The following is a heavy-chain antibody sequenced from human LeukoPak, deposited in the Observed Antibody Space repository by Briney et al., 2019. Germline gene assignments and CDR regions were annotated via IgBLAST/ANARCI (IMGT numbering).Heavy chain of an antibody. V-gene: IGHV4-39*01. CDR1: GGSISSSSYY. CDR3: ARLPYYYDSSGYVFDY. D-gene: IGHD3-22*01. Sequence: KPSETLSLTCTVSGGSISSSSYYWGWIRQPPGKGLEWIGSIYYSGSTYYNPSLKSRVTISVDTSKNQFSLKLSSVTAADTAVYYCARLPYYYDSSGYVFDYWGQGTLVTVSS. J-gene: IGHJ4*02. CDR2: IYYSGST.